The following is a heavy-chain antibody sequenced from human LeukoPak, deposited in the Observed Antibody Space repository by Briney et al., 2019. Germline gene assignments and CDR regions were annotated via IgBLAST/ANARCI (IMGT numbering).Heavy chain of an antibody. Sequence: SQTLSLTCAISGDSVSSNRAAWNWIRQSPSRGFEWLVRTYYRSKWYNNYAASVKSRITISPDTSKNQFSLHLNSVTPEDTAVYYCAKDGGDYGSSYAMDVWGQGTTVTVSS. CDR2: TYYRSKWYN. J-gene: IGHJ6*02. V-gene: IGHV6-1*01. CDR1: GDSVSSNRAA. D-gene: IGHD4-17*01. CDR3: AKDGGDYGSSYAMDV.